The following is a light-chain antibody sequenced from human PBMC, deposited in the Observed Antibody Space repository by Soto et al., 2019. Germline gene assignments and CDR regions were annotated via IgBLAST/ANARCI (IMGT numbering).Light chain of an antibody. CDR1: SSNIGSNT. V-gene: IGLV1-44*01. Sequence: QSVLTQPPSASGTPGQRVTISCSGSSSNIGSNTVNWYQQLPGTAPKLLIYCNNQRPSGVPDRFSGSKSGTSASLAISGRQSEDEADYYCAAWDDSLNGVVFGGGTKLTVL. CDR2: CNN. CDR3: AAWDDSLNGVV. J-gene: IGLJ2*01.